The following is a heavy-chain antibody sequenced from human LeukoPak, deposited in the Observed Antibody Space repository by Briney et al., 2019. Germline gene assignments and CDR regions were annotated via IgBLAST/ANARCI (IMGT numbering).Heavy chain of an antibody. D-gene: IGHD5-12*01. CDR2: MNPNSGNT. Sequence: ASVKVSCKASGYTFTSYDINWVRQATGQGLEWMGWMNPNSGNTGYAQKFQGRVTMTRNTSIGTAYMELSSLRSEDTAVYYCASSIVATISVGFDYWGQGTLVTVSS. CDR3: ASSIVATISVGFDY. J-gene: IGHJ4*02. V-gene: IGHV1-8*01. CDR1: GYTFTSYD.